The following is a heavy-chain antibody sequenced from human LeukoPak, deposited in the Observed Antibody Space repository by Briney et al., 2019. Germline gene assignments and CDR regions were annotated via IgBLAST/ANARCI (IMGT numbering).Heavy chain of an antibody. V-gene: IGHV4-59*01. CDR2: IFYTGGT. CDR1: GGSLNNYY. J-gene: IGHJ4*02. D-gene: IGHD1-1*01. Sequence: SETLSLTCTVSGGSLNNYYWTWIRQSLGKGLEWIGYIFYTGGTNYNPSLKSRVTISVDTSKNQFSLNLNSVTTTDTAVYYCARVGDWNDLVYWGQGAPVAVSS. CDR3: ARVGDWNDLVY.